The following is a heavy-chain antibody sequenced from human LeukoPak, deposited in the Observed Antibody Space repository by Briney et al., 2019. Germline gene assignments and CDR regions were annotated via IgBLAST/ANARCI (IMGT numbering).Heavy chain of an antibody. CDR1: GYTFTSYY. J-gene: IGHJ4*02. D-gene: IGHD6-13*01. Sequence: GASVKVSCKASGYTFTSYYMHWVRQAPGQGLEWMGIINPSGGSTSYAQKFQGRVTMTRDTSTSTVYMELSSLRSEDTAVYYCAREIRLPVGQQLAPFDYWGQGTLVTVSS. CDR3: AREIRLPVGQQLAPFDY. V-gene: IGHV1-46*01. CDR2: INPSGGST.